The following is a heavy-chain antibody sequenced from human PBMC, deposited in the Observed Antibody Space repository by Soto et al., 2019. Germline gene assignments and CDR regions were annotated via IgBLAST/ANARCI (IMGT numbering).Heavy chain of an antibody. CDR1: GFAFSSYA. Sequence: GGSLRLSCAASGFAFSSYAMSWVRQAPGKGLEWVSAISGSGGSTYYADSVKGRFTISRDNSKNTLYLQMNSLRAEDTAVYYCAKDLGYCSSTSCLLFDYWGQGTLVTVSS. CDR2: ISGSGGST. V-gene: IGHV3-23*01. J-gene: IGHJ4*02. CDR3: AKDLGYCSSTSCLLFDY. D-gene: IGHD2-2*01.